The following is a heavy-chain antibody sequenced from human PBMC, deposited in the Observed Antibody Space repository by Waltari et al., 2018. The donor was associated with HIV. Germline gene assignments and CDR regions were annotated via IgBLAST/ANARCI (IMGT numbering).Heavy chain of an antibody. V-gene: IGHV3-53*01. Sequence: EVQLVQSGGGLIQPGGSLRLSCAASGFTVSSNYMSWVRQAPGQGLEWVLVIYSGGSTFYADAVQGRFTISRDNAKNTLFLQLNSLRAEDTAVYYCARDRGDSFFPYWGQGTLVTVSS. CDR2: IYSGGST. CDR3: ARDRGDSFFPY. CDR1: GFTVSSNY. D-gene: IGHD5-18*01. J-gene: IGHJ4*02.